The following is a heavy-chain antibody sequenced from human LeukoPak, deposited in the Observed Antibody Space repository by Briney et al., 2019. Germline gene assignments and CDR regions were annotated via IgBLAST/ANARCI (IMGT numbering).Heavy chain of an antibody. J-gene: IGHJ3*02. CDR1: GGSISSGSYY. Sequence: SETLSLTCTVSGGSISSGSYYWSWIRQPAGKGLEWIGRIYTSGSTNYNPSLKSRVTISVDTSKNQFSLKLSSVTAADTAVYYCAKSVYGGNLLDIWGQGTMVTVSS. V-gene: IGHV4-61*02. D-gene: IGHD4-23*01. CDR3: AKSVYGGNLLDI. CDR2: IYTSGST.